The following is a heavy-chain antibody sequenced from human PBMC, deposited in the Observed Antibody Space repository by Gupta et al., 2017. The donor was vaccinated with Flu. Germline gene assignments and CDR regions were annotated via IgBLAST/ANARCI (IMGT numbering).Heavy chain of an antibody. Sequence: EVQLLESGGGLVQPGGSLRLSCAASGFTFSHFGMTWVRQAPGKGLEWVSATSGSGGTTSYADSVKGRFTISRDNSKNTLYLQMNSLRAGDTAVYYCAKGFCSSTSCFEGLVDYWCQVALVTVSS. V-gene: IGHV3-23*01. CDR3: AKGFCSSTSCFEGLVDY. CDR1: GFTFSHFG. CDR2: TSGSGGTT. D-gene: IGHD2-2*01. J-gene: IGHJ4*02.